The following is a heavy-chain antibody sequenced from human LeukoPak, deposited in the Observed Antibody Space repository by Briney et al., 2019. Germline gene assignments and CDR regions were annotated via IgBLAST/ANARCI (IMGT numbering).Heavy chain of an antibody. CDR1: GGSISSYH. V-gene: IGHV4-59*01. CDR3: ARVLDGCSSTSCYWRPTYIDY. Sequence: SETLSLTCTVSGGSISSYHWSWIRQPPGKGLEWIGYIYYSGSTNYNPSLKSRVTISVDTSKNQFSLKLSSVTAADTAVYYCARVLDGCSSTSCYWRPTYIDYWGQGTLVTVSS. D-gene: IGHD2-2*01. CDR2: IYYSGST. J-gene: IGHJ4*02.